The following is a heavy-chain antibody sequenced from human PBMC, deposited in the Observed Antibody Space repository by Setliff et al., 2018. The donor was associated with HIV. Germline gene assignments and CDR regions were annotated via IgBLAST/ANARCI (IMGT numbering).Heavy chain of an antibody. CDR3: ATSIAVPVYAFDM. CDR1: GLTFTNAW. D-gene: IGHD6-19*01. CDR2: IKSKSDGGTT. J-gene: IGHJ3*02. Sequence: PGGSLRLSCAASGLTFTNAWMSWVRQAPGKGLEWVGRIKSKSDGGTTDSAAPVKGRITISRDDSKNTVYLQMNSLKTEDTAVYYCATSIAVPVYAFDMWGHGTMVTVSS. V-gene: IGHV3-15*01.